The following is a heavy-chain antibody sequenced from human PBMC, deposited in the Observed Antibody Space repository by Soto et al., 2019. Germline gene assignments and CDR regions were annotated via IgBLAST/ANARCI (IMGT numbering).Heavy chain of an antibody. J-gene: IGHJ5*01. CDR2: TYYRSKWYD. D-gene: IGHD3-10*01. V-gene: IGHV6-1*01. CDR3: PRSWFGHQVHWFVS. CDR1: GDSVSSNTVA. Sequence: SQTLSLSCAISGDSVSSNTVAWNWIRQSPSRGLEWLGRTYYRSKWYDDYAESVKSRITINPDTSKNQFSLHLNSVTLEDTAVNYCPRSWFGHQVHWFVSWEQGTLVTVSS.